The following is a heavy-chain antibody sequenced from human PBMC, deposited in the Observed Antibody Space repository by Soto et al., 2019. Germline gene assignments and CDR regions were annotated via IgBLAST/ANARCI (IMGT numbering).Heavy chain of an antibody. D-gene: IGHD2-2*01. CDR3: ARVCSTTSCYGAFDI. CDR2: ISGDGCST. J-gene: IGHJ3*02. Sequence: EVQLVESGGGLVQPGGSLRLSCAASGFTFSTYAMHWVRQAPGKGLEYVSLISGDGCSTYYANSVKGRFTISRDNSKNTLYLQMGSLRAEDMAVYYCARVCSTTSCYGAFDIWGQGTMVIVSS. CDR1: GFTFSTYA. V-gene: IGHV3-64*01.